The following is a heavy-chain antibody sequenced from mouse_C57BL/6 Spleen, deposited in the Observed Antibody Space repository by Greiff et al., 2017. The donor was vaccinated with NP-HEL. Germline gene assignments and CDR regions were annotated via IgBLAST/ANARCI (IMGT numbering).Heavy chain of an antibody. CDR2: ISSGGDYI. J-gene: IGHJ2*01. CDR3: TRAPNWYYFDD. D-gene: IGHD4-1*01. Sequence: EVQLVESGEGLVKPGGSLKLSCAASGFTFSSYAMSWVRQTPEKRLEWVAYISSGGDYIYYADPVKGRFTIARDYDRNTMCMQMSSLKSEDTAMYYCTRAPNWYYFDDWGKGTTLTVSS. CDR1: GFTFSSYA. V-gene: IGHV5-9-1*02.